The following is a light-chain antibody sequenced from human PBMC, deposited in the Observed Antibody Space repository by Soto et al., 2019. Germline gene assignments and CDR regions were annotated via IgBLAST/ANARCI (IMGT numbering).Light chain of an antibody. J-gene: IGKJ1*01. Sequence: DIVLTQSPAALSLSPGERATLSCRASQSVSSYLAWYQQKPGQAPRLLIYDASNRATGIPARFRGSGSGTDFTLTISSLQSEDFAVYYCQQYNNWPRTFGQGTKVE. V-gene: IGKV3-11*01. CDR2: DAS. CDR1: QSVSSY. CDR3: QQYNNWPRT.